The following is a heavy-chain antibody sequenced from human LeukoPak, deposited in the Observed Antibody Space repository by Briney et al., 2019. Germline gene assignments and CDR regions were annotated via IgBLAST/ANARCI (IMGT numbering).Heavy chain of an antibody. J-gene: IGHJ6*02. V-gene: IGHV1-69*04. D-gene: IGHD3-22*01. Sequence: SVKVSCKASGGTFSSYAISWVRQAPGQGLEWMGRIIPILGIANYAQKFQGRVTITADESTSTAYMELSSLRSEDTAVYYCARMYYYDSSGYEVYYYGMDVWGQGTTVTVSS. CDR1: GGTFSSYA. CDR2: IIPILGIA. CDR3: ARMYYYDSSGYEVYYYGMDV.